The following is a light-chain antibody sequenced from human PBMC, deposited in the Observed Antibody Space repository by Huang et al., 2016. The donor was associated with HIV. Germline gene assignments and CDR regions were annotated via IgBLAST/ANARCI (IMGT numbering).Light chain of an antibody. Sequence: EIEMTQSPATLFVSPGERATLSCRASHSVDSDLAWYQQKPGQAPRLLIYDASTRATGISAKFNGTGSGTEFSLSITNLQSEDFAVYYCQQYNDWPPLTFGGGTKVEI. V-gene: IGKV3-15*01. CDR2: DAS. J-gene: IGKJ4*01. CDR1: HSVDSD. CDR3: QQYNDWPPLT.